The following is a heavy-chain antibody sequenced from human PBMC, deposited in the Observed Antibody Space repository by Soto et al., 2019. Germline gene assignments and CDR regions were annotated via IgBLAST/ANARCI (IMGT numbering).Heavy chain of an antibody. CDR1: GGSISSRGYD. CDR2: IYYSGST. V-gene: IGHV4-39*01. J-gene: IGHJ5*02. Sequence: QLQLQESGPGLVKPSETLSLTCTVSGGSISSRGYDWGWIRQPPGKGLEWIGTIYYSGSTYYNPSLKSRVTLSVDTSKNQFSLKLSSVTAADTAVYYCATSNWFDPWGQGTLVTVSS. CDR3: ATSNWFDP.